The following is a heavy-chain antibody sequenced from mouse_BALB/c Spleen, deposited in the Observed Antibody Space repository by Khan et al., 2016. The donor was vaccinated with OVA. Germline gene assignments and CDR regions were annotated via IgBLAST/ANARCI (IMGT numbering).Heavy chain of an antibody. J-gene: IGHJ3*01. V-gene: IGHV1-4*01. Sequence: VQLQESGAELARPGASVKMSCKASGYTFTSYTIHWIKLRPGQGLEWIGYINPSNNYTNYNQQFKDKATLTADTSSTPAYMQLSSLTSDDSAAYNSLRDGAYYINGGWFTNWAKGLWSLSLQ. CDR2: INPSNNYT. D-gene: IGHD1-1*01. CDR1: GYTFTSYT. CDR3: LRDGAYYINGGWFTN.